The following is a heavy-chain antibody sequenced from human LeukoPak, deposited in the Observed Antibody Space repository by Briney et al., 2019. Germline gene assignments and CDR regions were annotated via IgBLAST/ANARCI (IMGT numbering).Heavy chain of an antibody. CDR3: ARHRYSYGAYYFDY. J-gene: IGHJ4*02. D-gene: IGHD5-18*01. CDR2: IYYSGST. CDR1: GGSISSYY. V-gene: IGHV4-59*08. Sequence: SETLSLTCTVSGGSISSYYWSWIRQPPGKGLEWIGYIYYSGSTNYNPALKSRVTISVDTSKNQFSLKLSSVTAADTAVYYCARHRYSYGAYYFDYWGQGTLVTVSS.